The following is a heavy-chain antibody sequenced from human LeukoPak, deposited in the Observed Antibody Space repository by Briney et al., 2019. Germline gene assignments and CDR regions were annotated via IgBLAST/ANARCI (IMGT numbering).Heavy chain of an antibody. Sequence: SETLSLTCTVSGGSISSSSYYWGWIRQPPGKGLEGIGSIYYSGSTYYNPSLKSRVTISVDTSKNQFSLKLSSVTAADTAVYYCARDKGGSGSYRVDYWGQGTLVTVSS. CDR1: GGSISSSSYY. V-gene: IGHV4-39*07. CDR3: ARDKGGSGSYRVDY. D-gene: IGHD3-10*01. CDR2: IYYSGST. J-gene: IGHJ4*02.